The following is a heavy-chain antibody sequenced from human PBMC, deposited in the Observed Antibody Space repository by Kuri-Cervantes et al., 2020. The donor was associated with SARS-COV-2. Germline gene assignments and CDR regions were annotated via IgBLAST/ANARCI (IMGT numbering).Heavy chain of an antibody. CDR3: ASTVAFWSGYYDY. CDR1: GYSFTSYW. J-gene: IGHJ4*02. V-gene: IGHV5-10-1*01. D-gene: IGHD3-3*01. Sequence: GESLKISCKGSGYSFTSYWISWVRQMPGNGLEWMGRMDPSDSYTNYSPSFQGHVTVSADKSISTAYLQWSSLKASDTAMYYCASTVAFWSGYYDYWGQGTLVTVSS. CDR2: MDPSDSYT.